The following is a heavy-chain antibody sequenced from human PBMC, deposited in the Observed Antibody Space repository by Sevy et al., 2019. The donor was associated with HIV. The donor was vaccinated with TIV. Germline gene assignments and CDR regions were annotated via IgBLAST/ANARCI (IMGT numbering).Heavy chain of an antibody. V-gene: IGHV3-15*01. CDR2: IRSKTGGGTT. J-gene: IGHJ4*02. Sequence: GGSLRLSCAASGFSFSNAWMSWVRQAPGKGLEWVGRIRSKTGGGTTDFAAFAKGKFTISRDDSKDTLYLQMSSLKTEDTAVYYCTTDHRRDGIVVVPFEYWGQGTLVTVSS. CDR1: GFSFSNAW. D-gene: IGHD3-22*01. CDR3: TTDHRRDGIVVVPFEY.